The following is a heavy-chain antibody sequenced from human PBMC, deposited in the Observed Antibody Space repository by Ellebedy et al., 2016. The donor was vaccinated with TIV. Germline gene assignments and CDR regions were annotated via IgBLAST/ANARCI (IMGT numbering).Heavy chain of an antibody. V-gene: IGHV4-59*01. CDR1: GGSISSYY. Sequence: MPSETLSLTCTVSGGSISSYYWSWIRQPPGKGLEWIGYIYYSGSTNYNPSLKSRVTISVDTSKNQFSLKLSSVTAADTAVYYCARQLVGPYGMDVWGQGTTVTVSS. D-gene: IGHD1-26*01. CDR2: IYYSGST. CDR3: ARQLVGPYGMDV. J-gene: IGHJ6*02.